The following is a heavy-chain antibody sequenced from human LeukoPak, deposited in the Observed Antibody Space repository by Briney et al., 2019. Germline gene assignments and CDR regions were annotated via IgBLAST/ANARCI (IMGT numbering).Heavy chain of an antibody. CDR3: AKVWAFGAFDI. V-gene: IGHV3-30*18. CDR2: ISYDGSNK. Sequence: GGSLRLSCAAPGFTFSSYGMHWVRQAPGKGLEWVAVISYDGSNKYYADSVKGRFTISRDNSKNTLYLQMNSLRAEDTAVYYCAKVWAFGAFDIWGQGTMVTVSS. D-gene: IGHD3-16*01. J-gene: IGHJ3*02. CDR1: GFTFSSYG.